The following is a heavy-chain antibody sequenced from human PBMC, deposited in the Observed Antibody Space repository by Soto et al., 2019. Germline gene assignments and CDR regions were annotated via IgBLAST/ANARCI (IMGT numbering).Heavy chain of an antibody. CDR1: GFTFSSYG. J-gene: IGHJ4*02. D-gene: IGHD6-19*01. CDR2: IWYDGSNK. Sequence: QVQLVESGGGVVQPGRSLRLSCAASGFTFSSYGMHWVRQAPGKGLEWVAVIWYDGSNKYYADSVKGRFTISRDNSKNTLYLQMNSLRAEDTAVYYCARDYSSGWYRYFDYWGQGTLVTVSS. V-gene: IGHV3-33*01. CDR3: ARDYSSGWYRYFDY.